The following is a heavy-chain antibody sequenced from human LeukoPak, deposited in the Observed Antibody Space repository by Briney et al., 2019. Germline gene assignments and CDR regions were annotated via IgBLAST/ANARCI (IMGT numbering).Heavy chain of an antibody. CDR2: INPNSGGT. J-gene: IGHJ5*02. D-gene: IGHD6-13*01. CDR3: ARGGQQLVLMKTGDWFDP. V-gene: IGHV1-2*02. Sequence: ASVKVSCKASGYTFTGYYMHWVRQAPGQGLEWMGWINPNSGGTNYAQKFQGRVTMTRDTSISTAYMELSRLRSDDTAVYYCARGGQQLVLMKTGDWFDPWGQGTLVTVSS. CDR1: GYTFTGYY.